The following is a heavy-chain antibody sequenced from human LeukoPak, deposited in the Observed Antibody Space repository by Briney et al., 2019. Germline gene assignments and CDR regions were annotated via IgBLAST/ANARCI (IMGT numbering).Heavy chain of an antibody. CDR3: ARLGPHSSGYFDY. Sequence: PSETLSLTCTVSGGSISSGDYYWSWIRQPPGKGLEWIGYIYYSGSTYYNPSLKSRVTISVDTSKNQFSLKLSSVTAADTAVYYCARLGPHSSGYFDYWGQGTLVTVSS. D-gene: IGHD6-25*01. CDR1: GGSISSGDYY. J-gene: IGHJ4*02. CDR2: IYYSGST. V-gene: IGHV4-30-4*01.